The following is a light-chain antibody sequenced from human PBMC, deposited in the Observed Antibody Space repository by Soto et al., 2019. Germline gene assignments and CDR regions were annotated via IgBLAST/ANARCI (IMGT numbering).Light chain of an antibody. CDR3: QQYDNSPLT. CDR1: QPISSHNY. V-gene: IGKV3-20*01. Sequence: EIVLTQSPGTLSLSPGERATLSCRASQPISSHNYLAWYQQKPGQAPRVLIYGASRRATGISDRFSGSGSGTDFTLTIIRLEHEDFAVYYCQQYDNSPLTFGGGTKVEIK. CDR2: GAS. J-gene: IGKJ4*01.